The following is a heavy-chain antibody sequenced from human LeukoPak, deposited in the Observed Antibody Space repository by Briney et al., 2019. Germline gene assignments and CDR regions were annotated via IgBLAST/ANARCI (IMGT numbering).Heavy chain of an antibody. CDR2: ISISGGAI. CDR1: GFTFSDYY. D-gene: IGHD6-13*01. CDR3: ATYSSSWPYYFDY. J-gene: IGHJ4*02. V-gene: IGHV3-11*04. Sequence: PGGSLRLSCAASGFTFSDYYMSWIRQAPGKGLEWVSYISISGGAIHYADSVKGRFTISRDNAKNSLYLQMNSLRAEDTAVYYCATYSSSWPYYFDYWGQGTLVTVSS.